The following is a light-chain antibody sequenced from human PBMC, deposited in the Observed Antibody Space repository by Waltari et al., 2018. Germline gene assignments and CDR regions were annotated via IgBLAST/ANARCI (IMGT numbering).Light chain of an antibody. J-gene: IGKJ4*01. Sequence: EIVLTQSQGTLSLSPGERATLSCRASQSVRNNYLAGNQQKPGQAPRLLIFGASSSATGIPDRCGGSGSGTDVTLTISRLEPKGFVVYYCQQDGSSSITFGGGSKVDLK. CDR1: QSVRNNY. CDR2: GAS. V-gene: IGKV3-20*01. CDR3: QQDGSSSIT.